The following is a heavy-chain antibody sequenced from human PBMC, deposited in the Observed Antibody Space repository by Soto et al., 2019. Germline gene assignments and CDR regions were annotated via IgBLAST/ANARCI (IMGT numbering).Heavy chain of an antibody. V-gene: IGHV3-74*01. D-gene: IGHD1-26*01. J-gene: IGHJ3*02. CDR2: INSDGSST. CDR3: ARAPRRGSYQGRAFDI. Sequence: VGSLRLSCAASGFTFRSYWMHWVRQAPGKGLVWVSRINSDGSSTSYADSVKGRFTISRDNAKNTLYLQMNSLRAEDTAVYYCARAPRRGSYQGRAFDIWGQGTMVTVSS. CDR1: GFTFRSYW.